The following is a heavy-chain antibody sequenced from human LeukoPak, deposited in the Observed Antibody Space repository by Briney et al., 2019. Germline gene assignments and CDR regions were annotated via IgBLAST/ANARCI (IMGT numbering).Heavy chain of an antibody. D-gene: IGHD3-3*01. V-gene: IGHV3-7*01. CDR3: ARGRGSRFLEWLRYYYYYYYMDV. J-gene: IGHJ6*03. CDR2: IKQDGSEK. Sequence: GGSLRLSCAASGFTFSSYWMSWVRQAPGKGLEWVANIKQDGSEKYYVDSVKGRFTISRDNAKNSLYLQMNSLRAEDTAVYYCARGRGSRFLEWLRYYYYYYYMDVWGKGTTVTVSS. CDR1: GFTFSSYW.